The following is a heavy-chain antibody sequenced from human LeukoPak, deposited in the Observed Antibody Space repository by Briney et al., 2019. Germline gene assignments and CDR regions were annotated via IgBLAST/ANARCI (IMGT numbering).Heavy chain of an antibody. V-gene: IGHV3-21*01. CDR2: ISSGSSYI. D-gene: IGHD2-15*01. J-gene: IGHJ4*02. CDR1: GFTFSTYS. CDR3: ARDLYCSGGSCAGYFGY. Sequence: GGSLRLSCAASGFTFSTYSMNWVRQAPGKGLEWVSSISSGSSYIYYADSVKGRFTISRDNAKNSLYLQMNSLRAEDTAVYYCARDLYCSGGSCAGYFGYWGQGTLVTVSS.